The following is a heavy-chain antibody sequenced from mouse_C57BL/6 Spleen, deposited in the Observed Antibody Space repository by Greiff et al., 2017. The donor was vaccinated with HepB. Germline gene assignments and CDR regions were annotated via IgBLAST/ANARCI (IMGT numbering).Heavy chain of an antibody. D-gene: IGHD1-1*01. CDR1: GYTFTSYG. CDR3: ARFYYGSSPLFDY. Sequence: SGAELARPGASVKLSCKASGYTFTSYGISWVKQRTGQGLEWIGEIYPRSGNTYYNEKFKGKATLTADKSSSTAYMELRSLTSEDSAVYFCARFYYGSSPLFDYWGQGTTLTVSS. J-gene: IGHJ2*01. V-gene: IGHV1-81*01. CDR2: IYPRSGNT.